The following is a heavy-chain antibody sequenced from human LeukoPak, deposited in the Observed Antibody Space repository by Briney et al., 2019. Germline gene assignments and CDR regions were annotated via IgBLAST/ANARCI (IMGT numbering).Heavy chain of an antibody. D-gene: IGHD6-19*01. V-gene: IGHV1-46*01. CDR2: INPSGGST. CDR3: ARERDWQWLVRRGGEVDY. CDR1: GHTFTSYY. Sequence: ASVKVSCKASGHTFTSYYMHWVRQAPGQGLEWMGIINPSGGSTSYAQKFQGRVTMTRDTSISTAYMELSRLRSDDTAVYYCARERDWQWLVRRGGEVDYWGQGTLVTVSS. J-gene: IGHJ4*02.